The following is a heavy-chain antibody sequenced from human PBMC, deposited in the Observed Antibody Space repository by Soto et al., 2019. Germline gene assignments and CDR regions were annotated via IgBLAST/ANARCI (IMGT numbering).Heavy chain of an antibody. CDR1: GYTFTGYY. Sequence: ASVKVSCKASGYTFTGYYMHWVRQAPGQGLEWMGWMNPNSGNTDYAQKFQGRVTMTRNTSISTAYMELSRLRSDDTAVYYCARDAACIITSCYPLYYYYYGMDVWGQGTTVTVSS. J-gene: IGHJ6*02. D-gene: IGHD2-2*01. CDR2: MNPNSGNT. CDR3: ARDAACIITSCYPLYYYYYGMDV. V-gene: IGHV1-2*02.